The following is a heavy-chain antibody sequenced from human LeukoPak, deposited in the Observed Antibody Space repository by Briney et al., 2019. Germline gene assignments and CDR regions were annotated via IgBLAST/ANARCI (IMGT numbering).Heavy chain of an antibody. CDR1: RGTFSTYT. J-gene: IGHJ6*03. CDR3: ASSAGSSWSRHYYYYYMDV. D-gene: IGHD6-13*01. V-gene: IGHV1-69*13. Sequence: SAKVSSKASRGTFSTYTLSWVRQAPGQGLEWMGGIIPILGTANYAQKFQGRGTITPDETTSTAYMGLSSLRSEDTAVYYCASSAGSSWSRHYYYYYMDVWGKGTTVTVSS. CDR2: IIPILGTA.